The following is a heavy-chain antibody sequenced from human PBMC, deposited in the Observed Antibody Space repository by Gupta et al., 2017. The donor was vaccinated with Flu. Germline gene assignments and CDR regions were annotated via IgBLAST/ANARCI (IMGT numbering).Heavy chain of an antibody. CDR2: AHTTGRS. CDR1: GAYISRGNYH. Sequence: QVQLQESGPGLGKPSQTLTLPCTVSGAYISRGNYHWNWSRQPAGKGLEWIGRAHTTGRSNYNHYLNILATISIDTSQNQFSLKLTSMTAADTAIYYCARGDYGSSYSGFGPDPLDMWGLG. CDR3: ARGDYGSSYSGFGPDPLDM. V-gene: IGHV4-61*02. D-gene: IGHD2-2*01. J-gene: IGHJ3*02.